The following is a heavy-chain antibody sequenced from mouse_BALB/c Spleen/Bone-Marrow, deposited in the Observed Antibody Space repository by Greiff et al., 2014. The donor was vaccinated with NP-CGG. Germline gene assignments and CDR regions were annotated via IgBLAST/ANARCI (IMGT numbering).Heavy chain of an antibody. CDR1: GFNIKDTY. Sequence: VQLKQSGAELVKPGASVKLSCTASGFNIKDTYMHWVKQRPEQGLEWIGRIDPANGNTKYDPKFQGKATITADTSSNTAYLQLSSLTSEDTAVYYCATYYYGSSLGFAYWGQGTLVTVSA. V-gene: IGHV14-3*02. J-gene: IGHJ3*01. CDR2: IDPANGNT. CDR3: ATYYYGSSLGFAY. D-gene: IGHD1-1*01.